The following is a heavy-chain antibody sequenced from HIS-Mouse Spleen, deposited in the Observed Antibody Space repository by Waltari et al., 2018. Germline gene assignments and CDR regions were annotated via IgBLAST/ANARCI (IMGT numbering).Heavy chain of an antibody. J-gene: IGHJ2*01. V-gene: IGHV4-39*07. Sequence: QLQLQESGPGLVKPSETLSLTCTVSGGSISSSSYYWGWIRQPPGKGLEWIGSIYYRGSTYDNPALKSRGTISVDTSKNQCSLKLSSVTAADTAVYYCAREIPYSSSWYDWYFDLWGRGTLVTVSS. CDR1: GGSISSSSYY. D-gene: IGHD6-13*01. CDR3: AREIPYSSSWYDWYFDL. CDR2: IYYRGST.